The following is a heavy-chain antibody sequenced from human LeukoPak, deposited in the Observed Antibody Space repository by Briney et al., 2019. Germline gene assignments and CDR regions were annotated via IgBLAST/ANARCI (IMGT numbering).Heavy chain of an antibody. CDR3: XXAQWSGYYVY. D-gene: IGHD3-3*01. Sequence: ASVKVSCKASGYTFISYALHWVRQAPGQRLEWMGWINAGNGNTRYSQEFQGRVTFTRDTSATTAYMELSSLKSEDMAIYYCXXAQWSGYYVYWGQGTLVTVSS. V-gene: IGHV1-3*03. CDR2: INAGNGNT. CDR1: GYTFISYA. J-gene: IGHJ4*02.